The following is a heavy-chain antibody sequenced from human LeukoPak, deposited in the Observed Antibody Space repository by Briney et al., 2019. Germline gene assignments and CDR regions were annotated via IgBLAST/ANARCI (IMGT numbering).Heavy chain of an antibody. D-gene: IGHD3-10*01. CDR2: ISGRGGST. V-gene: IGHV3-23*01. J-gene: IGHJ4*02. Sequence: GGSLRLSCAASGFTFSSYAMSWVRQAPGKGLEWVSAISGRGGSTYYADSVKGRFTISRDNSKNTLYLQMNSLRAEDTAVYYCAKDPLPYGSGSYVDYWGQGTLVTVSS. CDR1: GFTFSSYA. CDR3: AKDPLPYGSGSYVDY.